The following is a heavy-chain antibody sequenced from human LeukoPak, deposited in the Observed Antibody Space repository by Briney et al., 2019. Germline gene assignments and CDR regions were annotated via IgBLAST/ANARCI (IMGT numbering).Heavy chain of an antibody. V-gene: IGHV3-21*01. D-gene: IGHD1-1*01. J-gene: IGHJ4*02. CDR2: ISSSSSYI. Sequence: GGSLRLSCAASEFTFSIYCMNWVRQAPGKGLEWVSSISSSSSYIYYADSVKGRITISRDNAKNSLYLQMNSLRAEDTAVYYCAREDEIPERVFDYWGQGTLVTVSS. CDR3: AREDEIPERVFDY. CDR1: EFTFSIYC.